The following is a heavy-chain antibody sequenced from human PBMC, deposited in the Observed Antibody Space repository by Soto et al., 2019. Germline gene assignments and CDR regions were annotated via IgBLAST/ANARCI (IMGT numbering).Heavy chain of an antibody. Sequence: QVQLVQSGAEVKKPGASVKVSCKASGYTFTSYGISWVRQAPGQGLEWMGGFRAYNGNTNYAQRLKGRVTMTTDTSKSKAYMELRSVRSDDTAVYYCERLGDCSSTSCDDYMDVWGKGTTVTVSS. CDR2: FRAYNGNT. CDR3: ERLGDCSSTSCDDYMDV. CDR1: GYTFTSYG. D-gene: IGHD2-2*01. J-gene: IGHJ6*03. V-gene: IGHV1-18*01.